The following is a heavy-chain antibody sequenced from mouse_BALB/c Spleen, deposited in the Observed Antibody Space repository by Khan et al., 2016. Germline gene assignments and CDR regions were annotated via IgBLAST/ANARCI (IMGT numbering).Heavy chain of an antibody. CDR3: ARDDLTGTFGY. CDR2: ISYDGSN. J-gene: IGHJ3*01. D-gene: IGHD4-1*01. V-gene: IGHV3-6*02. Sequence: EVQLQESGPGLVKPSQSLSLTCSVTGYSITSGYYWNWIRQFPGNKLEWMGSISYDGSNNYNPSLKNRISITRDTSKNQFFLKLNSVTTEDTATYCCARDDLTGTFGYWGQGTLVTVSA. CDR1: GYSITSGYY.